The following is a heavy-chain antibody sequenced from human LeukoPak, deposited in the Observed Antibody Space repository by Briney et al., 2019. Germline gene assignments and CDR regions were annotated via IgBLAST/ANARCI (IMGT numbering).Heavy chain of an antibody. CDR2: ISSSGSTI. V-gene: IGHV3-11*01. CDR1: GFTFSSYA. Sequence: PGGSLRLSCAASGFTFSSYAMSWIRQAPGKGLEWVSYISSSGSTIYYADSVKGRFTISRDNAKNSLYLQMNSLRAEDTAVYYCARDPQPHDGSGYYYMDVWGKGTTVTVSS. J-gene: IGHJ6*03. CDR3: ARDPQPHDGSGYYYMDV. D-gene: IGHD3-22*01.